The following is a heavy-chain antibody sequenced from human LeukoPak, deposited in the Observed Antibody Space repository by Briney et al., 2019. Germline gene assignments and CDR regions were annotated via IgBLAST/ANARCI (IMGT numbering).Heavy chain of an antibody. J-gene: IGHJ4*02. V-gene: IGHV1-8*03. D-gene: IGHD3-3*01. CDR2: MNPNSGNT. Sequence: SVKVSCKASGYTFTSYDINWVRQATGKGLDWMGWMNPNSGNTGYAQKFQRRVTITRNNYISTAHMELSSLRSEDTAVYYCARGVRSLRFWELLSLDPGLDYWRQGTLAPDPS. CDR3: ARGVRSLRFWELLSLDPGLDY. CDR1: GYTFTSYD.